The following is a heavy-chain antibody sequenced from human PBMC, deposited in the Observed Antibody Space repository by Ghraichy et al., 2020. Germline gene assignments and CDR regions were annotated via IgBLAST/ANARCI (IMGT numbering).Heavy chain of an antibody. V-gene: IGHV3-23*01. Sequence: GESLNISCAASGFTFSSHAMGWVRQAPGKGLEWVSAISGNAANTYYADSVNGRFTISRDNSKNTLYLQMNSLRAGDTTVYYCAPRGVSGNYEWGFFDYWGQGTLVTVSS. J-gene: IGHJ4*02. CDR3: APRGVSGNYEWGFFDY. CDR2: ISGNAANT. D-gene: IGHD3-10*01. CDR1: GFTFSSHA.